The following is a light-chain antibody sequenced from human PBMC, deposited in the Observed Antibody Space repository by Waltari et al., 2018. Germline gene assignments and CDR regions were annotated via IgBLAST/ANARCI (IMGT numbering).Light chain of an antibody. CDR2: EVS. J-gene: IGLJ2*01. CDR1: NSDIGAYDF. CDR3: SSYAGSNTLI. V-gene: IGLV2-11*01. Sequence: QAGLTQPRSVSGSPGQSVTISCTGTNSDIGAYDFVSWYQQYPGTAPKLMIFEVSKGPSGVSDRFSGSKSGNTASLTISGLRSDDEADYYCSSYAGSNTLIFAGGTRLTVL.